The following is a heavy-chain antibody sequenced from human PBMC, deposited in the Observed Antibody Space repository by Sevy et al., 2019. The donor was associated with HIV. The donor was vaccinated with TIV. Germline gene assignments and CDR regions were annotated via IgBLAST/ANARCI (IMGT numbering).Heavy chain of an antibody. V-gene: IGHV3-7*01. J-gene: IGHJ4*02. D-gene: IGHD5-12*01. Sequence: GGSLRLSCTASGFTFSSYWMSWVRQAPGKGLEWVANIKQDGSEKYYVDSVKGRFTISTDNAKNSLYLQMNSLRAEDTAVYYCTRGGYDWGTDYWGQGTLVTVSS. CDR2: IKQDGSEK. CDR1: GFTFSSYW. CDR3: TRGGYDWGTDY.